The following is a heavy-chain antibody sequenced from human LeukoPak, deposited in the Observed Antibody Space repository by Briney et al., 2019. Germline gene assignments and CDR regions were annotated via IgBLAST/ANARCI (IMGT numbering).Heavy chain of an antibody. CDR2: ISSSGTTI. Sequence: GGSLRLSCAASGFTFSDFYMSWIRQAPGKGLEWVSYISSSGTTIYYADSVKGRFTISRDNAKNSLYLQMNSLRAEDTAVYYCARRRDSGSLQHFDYWGQGTLVTVSS. CDR1: GFTFSDFY. CDR3: ARRRDSGSLQHFDY. V-gene: IGHV3-11*01. J-gene: IGHJ4*02. D-gene: IGHD1-26*01.